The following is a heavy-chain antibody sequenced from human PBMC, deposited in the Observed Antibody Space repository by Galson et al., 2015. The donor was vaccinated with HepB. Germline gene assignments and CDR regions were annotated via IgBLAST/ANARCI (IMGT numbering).Heavy chain of an antibody. V-gene: IGHV3-49*03. CDR3: TRGDSGYSGSDYFDN. Sequence: SLRLSCAASGFRFGDYALIWFRQAPGKGLEWVGFIRSEAYGGTTVYAASVKGRFTISRADSKPIAYLQMTSLETEDTAAYYCTRGDSGYSGSDYFDNRGQGTLVTVSS. J-gene: IGHJ4*02. CDR2: IRSEAYGGTT. D-gene: IGHD5-12*01. CDR1: GFRFGDYA.